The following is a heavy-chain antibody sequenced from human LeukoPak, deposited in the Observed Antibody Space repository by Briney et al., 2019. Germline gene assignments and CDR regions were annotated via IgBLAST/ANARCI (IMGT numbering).Heavy chain of an antibody. Sequence: GGSLRLSCAASGFSFNTYWMYWVRQVPEKGLVWVSRIKTDGSSTSYADSVRGRFTISRDNAKNTLYLQMNSLRAEDTAVYYCTTLYSGAMDYWGQGTLVTVSS. V-gene: IGHV3-74*01. CDR3: TTLYSGAMDY. CDR2: IKTDGSST. J-gene: IGHJ4*02. D-gene: IGHD1-26*01. CDR1: GFSFNTYW.